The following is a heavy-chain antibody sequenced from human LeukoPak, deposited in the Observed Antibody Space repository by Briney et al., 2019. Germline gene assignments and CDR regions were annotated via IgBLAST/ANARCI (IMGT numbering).Heavy chain of an antibody. Sequence: PSETLSLTCAVSGTSSSFYSWSWIRKPPGKGLEWIGEVNHSGYTNDNPSLKSRVTISVDTSKNQFSLRLRSVTAADTGVYFCARMTTGHDFWGQGTLVTVSS. CDR1: GTSSSFYS. J-gene: IGHJ4*02. CDR3: ARMTTGHDF. D-gene: IGHD4-17*01. CDR2: VNHSGYT. V-gene: IGHV4-34*01.